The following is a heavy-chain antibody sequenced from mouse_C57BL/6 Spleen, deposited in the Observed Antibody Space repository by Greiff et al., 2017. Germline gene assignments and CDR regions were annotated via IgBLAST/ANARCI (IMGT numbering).Heavy chain of an antibody. CDR3: ARDRDGFDY. Sequence: ESGPGLVKPSQSLSLTCSVTGYSITSGYYWNWIRQFPGNKLEWMGYISYDGSNNYNPSLQNRISITRDTSQNQFFLKLNSVTTEDTATYYCARDRDGFDYWGQGTTLTVSS. CDR2: ISYDGSN. J-gene: IGHJ2*01. D-gene: IGHD2-3*01. CDR1: GYSITSGYY. V-gene: IGHV3-6*01.